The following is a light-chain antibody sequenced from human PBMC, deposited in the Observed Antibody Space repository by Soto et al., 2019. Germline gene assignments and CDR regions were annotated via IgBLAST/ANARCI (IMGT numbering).Light chain of an antibody. Sequence: GGRATKKYKSIQSVLYSSNNKNYLAWYQQKPRQPPKLLIYWASTRESGVPDRFIGSGSGTDFTLTLCRLQAEDVPVYYWQQYYEASRFGHGTKV. CDR3: QQYYEASR. J-gene: IGKJ1*01. CDR1: QSVLYSSNNKNY. V-gene: IGKV4-1*01. CDR2: WAS.